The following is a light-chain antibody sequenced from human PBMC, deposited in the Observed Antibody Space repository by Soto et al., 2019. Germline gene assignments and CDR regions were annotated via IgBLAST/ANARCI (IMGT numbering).Light chain of an antibody. Sequence: EIVLTTSPVPLSLSPGDRDTLSCRASQSVRSTHLAWYQLKPGQAPRLFIYGASSRATGVPDRFSGSGSGTDFTLTISRLQPEDFAVYICQHYGTSPQTFGQGTRLEI. CDR3: QHYGTSPQT. CDR2: GAS. V-gene: IGKV3-20*01. J-gene: IGKJ5*01. CDR1: QSVRSTH.